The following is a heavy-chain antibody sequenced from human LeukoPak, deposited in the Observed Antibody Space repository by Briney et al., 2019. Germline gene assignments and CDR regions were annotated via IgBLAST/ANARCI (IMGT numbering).Heavy chain of an antibody. D-gene: IGHD3-16*01. CDR1: TFTKAW. J-gene: IGHJ4*02. V-gene: IGHV3-15*07. CDR2: VKNRGDGMAA. CDR3: TTEYFGGFEY. Sequence: GGSLRLSCVLSTFTKAWMNWVRQAPGKGLEWVGRVKNRGDGMAADYAAPVKGRFIISRDDSKKTVYLQMDSLKTEDTAVYFCTTEYFGGFEYWGQGTLVTVSS.